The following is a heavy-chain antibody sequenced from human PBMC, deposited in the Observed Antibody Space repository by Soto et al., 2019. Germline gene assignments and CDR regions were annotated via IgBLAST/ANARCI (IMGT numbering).Heavy chain of an antibody. Sequence: EVQLLESGGGLVQPGGSLRLSCADSGFSFKTYGMTWVRQAPGKGLEGVAHIGLSNSDTYYADSVKGRFTISRDNSKNMVYLQMNSLRDADTAVYYCVKGGASCYNDCTRSYWGRGTLVTVSS. CDR3: VKGGASCYNDCTRSY. J-gene: IGHJ4*02. V-gene: IGHV3-23*01. CDR2: IGLSNSDT. CDR1: GFSFKTYG. D-gene: IGHD3-10*01.